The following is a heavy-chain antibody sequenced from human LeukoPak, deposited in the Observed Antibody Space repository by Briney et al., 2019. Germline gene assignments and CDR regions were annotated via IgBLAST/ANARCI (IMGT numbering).Heavy chain of an antibody. CDR3: ARHSRRYSYGYGDADY. D-gene: IGHD5-18*01. J-gene: IGHJ4*02. V-gene: IGHV4-59*08. Sequence: KPSETLSLTCTVSGGSISNYYWSWIRQPPGKGLEWIGYIYYSGSTNYNPSLKSRVTISVDTSKNQFSLKLSSVTAADTAVYYCARHSRRYSYGYGDADYWGQGTLVTVSS. CDR2: IYYSGST. CDR1: GGSISNYY.